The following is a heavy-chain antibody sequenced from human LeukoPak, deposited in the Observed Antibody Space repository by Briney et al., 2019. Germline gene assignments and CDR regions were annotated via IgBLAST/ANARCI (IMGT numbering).Heavy chain of an antibody. CDR3: ARGGYCSGGSCFIHNWFDP. CDR1: GGSISSYY. Sequence: SETLSLTCTVSGGSISSYYWSWIRQPPGKGLEWIGYIYYSGSTNYNPSPKSRVTISVDTSKNQFSLKLSSVTAADTAVYYCARGGYCSGGSCFIHNWFDPWGQGTLVTVSS. CDR2: IYYSGST. D-gene: IGHD2-15*01. V-gene: IGHV4-59*01. J-gene: IGHJ5*02.